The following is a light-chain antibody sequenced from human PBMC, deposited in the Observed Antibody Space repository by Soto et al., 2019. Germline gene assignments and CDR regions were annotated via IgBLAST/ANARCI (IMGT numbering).Light chain of an antibody. CDR1: QSVSRH. V-gene: IGKV3-11*01. CDR2: DAS. CDR3: QQRNNWPPVT. Sequence: EIVLTQSPATLSLSPGERATLSCRASQSVSRHLAWYQQKPGQAPRLLIYDASNRATGIPARFSGSGSGTDFPLTISSLEPEDFAVDYWQQRNNWPPVTFGGGTKVEIK. J-gene: IGKJ4*01.